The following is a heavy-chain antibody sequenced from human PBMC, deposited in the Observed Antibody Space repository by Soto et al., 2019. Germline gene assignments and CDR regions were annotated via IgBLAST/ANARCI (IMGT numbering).Heavy chain of an antibody. J-gene: IGHJ4*02. Sequence: QVHLVQSGAEVKKPGASVKVSCKGSGYAFTTYGITWVRQAPGQGLEWMGWFSAHNGNTNYAQKLQGRGNVTRDTSTSTAYMELRSLRSDGTDVYYCARGRYGDYWGQGARVTVSS. CDR2: FSAHNGNT. CDR3: ARGRYGDY. D-gene: IGHD1-1*01. V-gene: IGHV1-18*01. CDR1: GYAFTTYG.